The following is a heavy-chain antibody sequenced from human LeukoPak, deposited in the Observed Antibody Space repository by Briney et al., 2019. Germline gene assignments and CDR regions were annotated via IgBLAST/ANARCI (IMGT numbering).Heavy chain of an antibody. D-gene: IGHD7-27*01. CDR1: GFTFSSYA. V-gene: IGHV3-23*01. Sequence: GGSLRLPCAASGFTFSSYAMNWVRQAPGKGLEWVSAISGAGGITYYAESVKSRFTISRDNSKNTLYLQMNSLRAEDTAVYYCAKDRLSGDRPYYFDYWGQGTLVTVSS. CDR3: AKDRLSGDRPYYFDY. J-gene: IGHJ4*02. CDR2: ISGAGGIT.